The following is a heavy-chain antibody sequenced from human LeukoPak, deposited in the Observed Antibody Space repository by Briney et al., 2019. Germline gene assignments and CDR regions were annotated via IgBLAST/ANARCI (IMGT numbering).Heavy chain of an antibody. D-gene: IGHD1-26*01. CDR3: AKDVGKWESLHFFDY. CDR2: ISGSGAST. V-gene: IGHV3-23*01. J-gene: IGHJ4*02. Sequence: GGSLRLSCLTSGFAFSTNAMSWVRQAPGKGLEWISGISGSGASTYYADSVTGRFTISRDNSRNTLYLQMNSLRGDDTAVYYCAKDVGKWESLHFFDYWGQGTLVTVSS. CDR1: GFAFSTNA.